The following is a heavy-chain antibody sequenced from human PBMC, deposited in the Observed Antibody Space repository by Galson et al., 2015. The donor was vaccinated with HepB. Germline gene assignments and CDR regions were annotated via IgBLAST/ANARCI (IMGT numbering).Heavy chain of an antibody. V-gene: IGHV4-30-4*01. CDR1: VASIGNTDYY. D-gene: IGHD3-10*01. CDR3: ARGHHFRTGRNYFRPFCHMGV. CDR2: IYYTGKT. J-gene: IGHJ6*03. Sequence: QVQLQELGPGLVRPWQPLSLTCSVSVASIGNTDYYWTWIRQTPGKGLEWIGHIYYTGKTYYNPSPEGRLSVSMDTSKNQVSLKLTYVTAADSAVYYCARGHHFRTGRNYFRPFCHMGVWGKGTPVTVSS.